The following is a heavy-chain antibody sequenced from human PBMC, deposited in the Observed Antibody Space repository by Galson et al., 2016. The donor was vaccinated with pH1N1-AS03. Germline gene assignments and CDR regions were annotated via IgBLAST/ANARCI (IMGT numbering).Heavy chain of an antibody. CDR1: GGTFNTYA. Sequence: SVKVSCKASGGTFNTYAISWVRQAPGQGLEWMGRIIPMFNIPDYDHKFQVRVTITADKSTNTAYMELTNLRSDDTALYYCAKGYSATPTGTFDIWGQGTMVTVSS. V-gene: IGHV1-69*04. CDR3: AKGYSATPTGTFDI. CDR2: IIPMFNIP. D-gene: IGHD2-15*01. J-gene: IGHJ3*02.